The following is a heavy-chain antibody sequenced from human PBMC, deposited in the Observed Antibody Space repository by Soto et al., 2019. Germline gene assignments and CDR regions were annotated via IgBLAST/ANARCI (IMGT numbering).Heavy chain of an antibody. J-gene: IGHJ4*02. V-gene: IGHV3-9*01. CDR3: SISKVGFWRGYYSDRAFDH. CDR2: ISYNSGSV. CDR1: GFTFDDYA. D-gene: IGHD3-3*01. Sequence: EVQLVESGGGLVQPGNSLRLSCAGSGFTFDDYAMHWVRQAPGKGLEWVSGISYNSGSVGYADSVSGRFIISRDRAKKSLYLEMNSLKTEDTAFYYCSISKVGFWRGYYSDRAFDHWGQGTLVTVSS.